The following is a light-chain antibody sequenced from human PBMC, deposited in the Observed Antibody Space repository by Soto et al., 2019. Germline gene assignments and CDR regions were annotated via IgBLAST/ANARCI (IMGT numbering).Light chain of an antibody. CDR1: HDISNF. CDR2: TAS. Sequence: DIQVTQSPSSLSASVGDRVTITCRASHDISNFLAWYQQRPGKVPKLLIHTASTLQSGIPSRFSGSGPGTDFTLTISSLQPEDVATYYCQTYSRAPWTFGQGTKVDLK. V-gene: IGKV1-27*01. CDR3: QTYSRAPWT. J-gene: IGKJ1*01.